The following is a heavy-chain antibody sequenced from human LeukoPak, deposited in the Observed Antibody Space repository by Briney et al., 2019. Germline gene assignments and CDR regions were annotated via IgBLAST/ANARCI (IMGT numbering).Heavy chain of an antibody. V-gene: IGHV3-23*01. CDR3: AKGVYYYDSSGYYYTYYFDY. CDR2: ISGSGGST. Sequence: GGSLRLSCAASGFTFSSYAMSWVRQAPGKGLEWVSAISGSGGSTYYADSVKGRFTISRDNSKDTLYLQMNSLRAEDTAVYYCAKGVYYYDSSGYYYTYYFDYWGQGTLVTISS. CDR1: GFTFSSYA. D-gene: IGHD3-22*01. J-gene: IGHJ4*02.